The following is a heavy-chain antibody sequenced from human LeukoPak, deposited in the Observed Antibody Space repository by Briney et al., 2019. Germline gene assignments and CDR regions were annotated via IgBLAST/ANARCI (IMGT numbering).Heavy chain of an antibody. CDR2: ISGSGGSA. CDR3: AKREYSSSEFDY. Sequence: GGSPRLSCAASGFTFSSYAMSWVRQAPGKGLEWVSAISGSGGSAYYADSVKGRFTISRDNSKNTLYLQMNSLRAEDTAVYYCAKREYSSSEFDYWGQGTLVTVSS. J-gene: IGHJ4*02. CDR1: GFTFSSYA. D-gene: IGHD6-6*01. V-gene: IGHV3-23*01.